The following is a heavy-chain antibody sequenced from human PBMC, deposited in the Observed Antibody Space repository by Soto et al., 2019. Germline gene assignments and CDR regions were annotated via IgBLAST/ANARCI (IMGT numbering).Heavy chain of an antibody. D-gene: IGHD3-10*01. J-gene: IGHJ6*02. CDR2: IYYSGST. CDR1: GGSISSYY. Sequence: SETLSLTCTVSGGSISSYYWSWIRQPPGKGLEWIGYIYYSGSTNYNPSLKSRVTISVDTSKNQFSLKLSSVTAADTAVYYCARDRGMEGYYYYGMDVWGQGTTVTVSS. CDR3: ARDRGMEGYYYYGMDV. V-gene: IGHV4-59*01.